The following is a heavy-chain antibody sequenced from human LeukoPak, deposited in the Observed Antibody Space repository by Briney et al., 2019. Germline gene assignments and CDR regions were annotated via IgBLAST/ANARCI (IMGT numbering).Heavy chain of an antibody. J-gene: IGHJ5*02. CDR2: IRYDGSNK. CDR1: GFTFSSYG. CDR3: ARDPSSGWYLKGWFDP. V-gene: IGHV3-30*02. Sequence: GGSLRLSCAASGFTFSSYGMHWVRQAPGKGLEWVAFIRYDGSNKYYADSVKGRFTISRDNSKNTLYLQMNSLRAEDTAVYYCARDPSSGWYLKGWFDPWGQGTLVTVSS. D-gene: IGHD6-19*01.